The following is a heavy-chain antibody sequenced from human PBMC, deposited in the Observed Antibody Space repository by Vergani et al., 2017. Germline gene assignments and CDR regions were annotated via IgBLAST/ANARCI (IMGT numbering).Heavy chain of an antibody. D-gene: IGHD6-13*01. CDR1: GGSISSGGYY. Sequence: QVQLQESGPGLVKPSQTLSLTCTVSGGSISSGGYYWSWLRPHPGKGLEWIGYIYYSGSTYYNPSLKSRVTISVDTSKNQFSLKLSSVTAADTAVYYCARDGASSSWSAFDYWGQGTLVTVSS. V-gene: IGHV4-31*03. CDR2: IYYSGST. J-gene: IGHJ4*02. CDR3: ARDGASSSWSAFDY.